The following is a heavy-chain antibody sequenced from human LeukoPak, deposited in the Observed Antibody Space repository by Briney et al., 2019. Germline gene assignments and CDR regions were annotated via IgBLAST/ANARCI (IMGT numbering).Heavy chain of an antibody. D-gene: IGHD1-26*01. CDR3: ARGEGYNWFDP. V-gene: IGHV3-66*01. CDR1: GFTLSSNY. J-gene: IGHJ5*02. CDR2: IYSGGST. Sequence: GGSLRLSCAASGFTLSSNYMSWVRQAPGEGLEWVSVIYSGGSTYYADSVKGRFTISRDNSKNTRYLQMNSLRAEDTAVYYCARGEGYNWFDPWGQGTLVTVSS.